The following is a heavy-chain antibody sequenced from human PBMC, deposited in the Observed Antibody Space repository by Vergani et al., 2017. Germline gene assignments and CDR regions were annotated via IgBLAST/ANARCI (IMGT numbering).Heavy chain of an antibody. Sequence: QVQLQESGPGLVKPSETLSLTCTVSGGSISSYYWSWIRQPPGKGLERIGYIYYSGSTNYNPSLKSRVTISVDTSKNQFSLKLSSVTAADTAVYYCARSIAAAGTFGYWFDPWGQGTLVTVSS. D-gene: IGHD6-13*01. V-gene: IGHV4-59*01. CDR1: GGSISSYY. CDR2: IYYSGST. J-gene: IGHJ5*02. CDR3: ARSIAAAGTFGYWFDP.